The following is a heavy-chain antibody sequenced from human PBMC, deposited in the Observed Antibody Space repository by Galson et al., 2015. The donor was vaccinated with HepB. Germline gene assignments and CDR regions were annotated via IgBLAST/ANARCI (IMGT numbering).Heavy chain of an antibody. V-gene: IGHV6-1*01. J-gene: IGHJ4*02. CDR2: TYYRSKWNN. D-gene: IGHD5-24*01. CDR1: GDSVSSNSSL. Sequence: CAISGDSVSSNSSLWNWIRQSPSRGLEWLGRTYYRSKWNNDYALSVKSRISITSDTSKNHFSLQLNSVTPEDTAVYFCARVLRLRKGYKSPFDYWGQGTLVTVSS. CDR3: ARVLRLRKGYKSPFDY.